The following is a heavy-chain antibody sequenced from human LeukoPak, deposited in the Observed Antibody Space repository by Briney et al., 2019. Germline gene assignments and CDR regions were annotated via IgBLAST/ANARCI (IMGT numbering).Heavy chain of an antibody. CDR2: ISSDGTST. CDR1: GFIFSTSA. D-gene: IGHD3-10*01. CDR3: ARGLKGRSAH. Sequence: GGSLRLSCVDSGFIFSTSALHWIRQAPGKGLQWVTVISSDGTSTFYADSVRGRFTISRDNSKNTLYLLMNSLTTDDTAIYYCARGLKGRSAHWGQGTLVTVSS. J-gene: IGHJ4*02. V-gene: IGHV3-30*04.